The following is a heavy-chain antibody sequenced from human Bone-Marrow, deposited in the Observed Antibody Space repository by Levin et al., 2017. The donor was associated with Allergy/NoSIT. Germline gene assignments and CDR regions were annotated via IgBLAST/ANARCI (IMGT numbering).Heavy chain of an antibody. V-gene: IGHV4-4*07. CDR1: GVSLSRYY. Sequence: SQTLSLTCTVSGVSLSRYYWSWIRQSAGKGLEWIGRLSTSGTTNYNPSLKTRVTMSVDTSMNTFSLQLTSVTAADTAVYYCATDGAPADRWLFASWGQGTLVTVSS. D-gene: IGHD2-2*01. CDR2: LSTSGTT. J-gene: IGHJ4*02. CDR3: ATDGAPADRWLFAS.